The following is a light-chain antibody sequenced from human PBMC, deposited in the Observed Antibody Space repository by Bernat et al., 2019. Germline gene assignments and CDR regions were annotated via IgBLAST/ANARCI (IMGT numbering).Light chain of an antibody. Sequence: EIVLTQSPVTLSLSPGETATLSCRASQRIRTYLSWYQQKPGQAPRLLIYDASNRAIDIPDRFSGSGSGTDFTLTIASLEPDDSAVYYCPQRSDWPLSFGGGTKVGIK. CDR3: PQRSDWPLS. J-gene: IGKJ4*01. V-gene: IGKV3-11*01. CDR2: DAS. CDR1: QRIRTY.